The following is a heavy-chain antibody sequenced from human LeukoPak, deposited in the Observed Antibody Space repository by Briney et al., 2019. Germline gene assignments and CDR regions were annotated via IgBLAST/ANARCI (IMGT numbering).Heavy chain of an antibody. J-gene: IGHJ4*02. V-gene: IGHV4-34*01. CDR2: INHSGST. D-gene: IGHD1-14*01. Sequence: SETLSLTCAVYGGSFSGYYWSWIRQPPGKGPEWIGEINHSGSTNYNQSLKSRVTISVDTSKNQFSLKLSSVTAADTAVYYCARGRMLPYFDYWGQGTLVTVSS. CDR1: GGSFSGYY. CDR3: ARGRMLPYFDY.